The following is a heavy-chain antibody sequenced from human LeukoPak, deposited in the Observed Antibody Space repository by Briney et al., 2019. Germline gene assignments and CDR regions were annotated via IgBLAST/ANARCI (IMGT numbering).Heavy chain of an antibody. V-gene: IGHV4-39*01. Sequence: SETLSLTCTVSGGSISSSSYYWGWIRQPPGKGLEWIGSIYYSGSTYYNPSLKSRVTISVDTSKNQFSLKLSSVTAADTAVYYCASGVLLWFGELPLSHFDYWGQGTLVTVSS. CDR2: IYYSGST. CDR1: GGSISSSSYY. D-gene: IGHD3-10*01. CDR3: ASGVLLWFGELPLSHFDY. J-gene: IGHJ4*02.